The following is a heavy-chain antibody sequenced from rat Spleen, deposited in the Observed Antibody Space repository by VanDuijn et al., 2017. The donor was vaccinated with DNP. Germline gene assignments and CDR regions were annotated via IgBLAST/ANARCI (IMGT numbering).Heavy chain of an antibody. CDR1: GFTFSNYD. CDR3: ARGSSSIYWYFDF. Sequence: EVHLVESGGGLVQPGRSLKLSCAASGFTFSNYDMAWVRQAPKKGLEWVAAISYDGSSTYYRDSVKGRFTISRDDAKSGLYLQMNSLKSEDTATYYCARGSSSIYWYFDFWGPGTMVTVSS. V-gene: IGHV5-7*01. CDR2: ISYDGSST. J-gene: IGHJ1*01. D-gene: IGHD1-2*01.